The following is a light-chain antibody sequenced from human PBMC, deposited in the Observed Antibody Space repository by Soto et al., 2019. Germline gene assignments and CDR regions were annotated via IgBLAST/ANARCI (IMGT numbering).Light chain of an antibody. J-gene: IGKJ3*01. CDR1: QGIRNF. CDR2: AAS. Sequence: DIQMTQSPSSLSASVGDRVTIPCRASQGIRNFFAWYQQKPGKVPRLLIYAASTLQSGVPSRFSGSASGTDFTLTISSLQPEDVATSYCHKYNSAPFTFGPGTKLDIK. V-gene: IGKV1-27*01. CDR3: HKYNSAPFT.